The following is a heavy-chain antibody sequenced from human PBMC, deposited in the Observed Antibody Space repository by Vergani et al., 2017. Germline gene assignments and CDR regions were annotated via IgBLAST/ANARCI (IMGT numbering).Heavy chain of an antibody. J-gene: IGHJ4*02. CDR3: ERGKLRRSGSYLDYYFDY. CDR2: IYSGGST. CDR1: GFTVSSNY. V-gene: IGHV3-53*01. Sequence: EVQLVESGGGVVQPGRSLRLSCAASGFTVSSNYMSWVRQAPGKGLEWVSVIYSGGSTYYADSVKGRFTISRDNSKNTLYLQMNSLRAEDTAVYYCERGKLRRSGSYLDYYFDYWGQGTLVTVSS. D-gene: IGHD3-10*01.